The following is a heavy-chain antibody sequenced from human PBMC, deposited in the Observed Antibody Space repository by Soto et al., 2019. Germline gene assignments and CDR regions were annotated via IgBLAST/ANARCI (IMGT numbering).Heavy chain of an antibody. J-gene: IGHJ4*02. CDR2: IYYRGTT. Sequence: SETLSLTCTVSGGSISSGDYYWSWIRQPPGKGLEWIGSIYYRGTTNYNASFNSRVTISVDTSKNQFSLKLTSVTTADTAVYYCARGGGSPYHDHEFDYWGQGILVTVSS. V-gene: IGHV4-61*08. CDR3: ARGGGSPYHDHEFDY. CDR1: GGSISSGDYY. D-gene: IGHD2-2*01.